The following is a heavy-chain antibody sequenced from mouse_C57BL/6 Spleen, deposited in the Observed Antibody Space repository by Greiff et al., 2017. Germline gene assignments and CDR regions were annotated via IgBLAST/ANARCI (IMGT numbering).Heavy chain of an antibody. CDR3: VRHDESNVAY. J-gene: IGHJ3*01. CDR1: GFSFNTYA. D-gene: IGHD2-5*01. V-gene: IGHV10-1*01. CDR2: IRSKSNNYAT. Sequence: EVQLVQSGGGLVQPKGSLKLSCAASGFSFNTYAMNWVRQAPGKGLEWVARIRSKSNNYATYYADSVKDRFTISRDDSESMLYLRMNNLKTEDTALYYCVRHDESNVAYWGQGTLVTVSA.